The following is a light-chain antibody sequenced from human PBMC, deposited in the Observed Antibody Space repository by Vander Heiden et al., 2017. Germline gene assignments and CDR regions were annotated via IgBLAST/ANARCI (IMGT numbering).Light chain of an antibody. V-gene: IGKV3-20*01. CDR2: GAS. J-gene: IGKJ2*01. CDR1: QGVSTY. CDR3: QQYGSSWYT. Sequence: EVVLTQSPGTLSLSPGERATLSGRASQGVSTYLGWYQQKPGQAPRLLIYGASSRATGIPDRFSGSGSGTDFTLTISRLEPEDFAVYYCQQYGSSWYTFGQGTKLEIK.